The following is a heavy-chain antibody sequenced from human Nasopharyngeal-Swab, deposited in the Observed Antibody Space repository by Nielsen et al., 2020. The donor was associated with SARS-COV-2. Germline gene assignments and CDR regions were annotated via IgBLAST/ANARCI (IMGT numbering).Heavy chain of an antibody. Sequence: GESLKISCAASGFTFSSYAMHWVRQAPGKGLEWVAVISYDGSNKYYADSVKGRSTISRDNAKNSLYLQMNSLRAEDTAVYYCARDRKHGRYGMDVWGQGTTVTVSS. J-gene: IGHJ6*02. CDR1: GFTFSSYA. CDR2: ISYDGSNK. CDR3: ARDRKHGRYGMDV. V-gene: IGHV3-30-3*01. D-gene: IGHD1-14*01.